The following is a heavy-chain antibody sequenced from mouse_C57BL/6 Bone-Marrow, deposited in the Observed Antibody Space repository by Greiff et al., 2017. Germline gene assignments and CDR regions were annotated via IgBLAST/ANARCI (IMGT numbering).Heavy chain of an antibody. D-gene: IGHD2-4*01. CDR2: ISSGGSYT. J-gene: IGHJ3*01. V-gene: IGHV5-6*01. CDR1: GFTFSSYG. CDR3: ARQIYYDYDPLAY. Sequence: EVQGVESGGDLVKPGGSLKLSCAASGFTFSSYGMSWVRQTPDKRLEWVATISSGGSYTYYPDSVKGRFTISRDNAKNTLYLQMSSLKSEDTAMYYCARQIYYDYDPLAYWGQGTLVTVSA.